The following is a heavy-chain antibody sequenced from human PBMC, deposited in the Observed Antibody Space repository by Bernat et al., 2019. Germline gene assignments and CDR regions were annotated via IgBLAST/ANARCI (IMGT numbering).Heavy chain of an antibody. V-gene: IGHV4-59*01. J-gene: IGHJ4*02. Sequence: QVHLQESGPGLVKPSETLSLTCTVSGGSTSSYYWSWTRQPPGKGLEWIGYIYYSGGTNYNPSLKSRVSIFFDTSKNQLSLILNSVSSADTAVYYCGRGRGGVATIDQWGQGTLVTVSS. CDR1: GGSTSSYY. CDR2: IYYSGGT. CDR3: GRGRGGVATIDQ. D-gene: IGHD5-24*01.